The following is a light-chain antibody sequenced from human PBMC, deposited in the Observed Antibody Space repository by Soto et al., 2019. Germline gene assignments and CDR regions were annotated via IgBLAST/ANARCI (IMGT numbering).Light chain of an antibody. CDR1: SSNVGSNY. CDR2: WDG. Sequence: QSVLTQPPAASGTPGQRVTISCSGSSSNVGSNYVYWYQQVPGTAPILLMHWDGQRPSGVPDRFSGSKSGTSASLAISGLRSEDEADYYCAAWDDSRSGVVFGGGTKLTVL. CDR3: AAWDDSRSGVV. V-gene: IGLV1-47*01. J-gene: IGLJ3*02.